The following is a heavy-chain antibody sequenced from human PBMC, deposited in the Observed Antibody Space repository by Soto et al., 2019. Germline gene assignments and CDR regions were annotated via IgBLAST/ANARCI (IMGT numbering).Heavy chain of an antibody. J-gene: IGHJ4*02. V-gene: IGHV1-69*02. Sequence: QVQLVQSGAEVKKPGSSVKVSCKASGGTFSSYTISWVRQAPGQGLEWMGRIIPILGIANYAQKFQGRVTITADKSTSSAYMELRSLRSEDTAVYYCARLHLDCSGGSCYSDYWGQGTLVTVSS. CDR2: IIPILGIA. CDR1: GGTFSSYT. CDR3: ARLHLDCSGGSCYSDY. D-gene: IGHD2-15*01.